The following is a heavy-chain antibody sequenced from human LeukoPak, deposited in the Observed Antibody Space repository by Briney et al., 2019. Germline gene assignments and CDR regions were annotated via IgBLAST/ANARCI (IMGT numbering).Heavy chain of an antibody. CDR3: AKGDSSSWYMGY. J-gene: IGHJ4*02. Sequence: GRSLRLSCEASGFTFDEYAMHWVRQAPGKGLEWVSGISWNSGSIGYADSVKGRFTISRDNAKNSLYLQMNSLRTEDTALYYCAKGDSSSWYMGYWGQGTLVTVSS. CDR1: GFTFDEYA. V-gene: IGHV3-9*01. D-gene: IGHD6-13*01. CDR2: ISWNSGSI.